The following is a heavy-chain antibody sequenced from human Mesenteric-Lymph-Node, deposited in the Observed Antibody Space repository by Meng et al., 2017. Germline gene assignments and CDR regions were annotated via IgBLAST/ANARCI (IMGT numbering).Heavy chain of an antibody. J-gene: IGHJ4*02. D-gene: IGHD1-1*01. CDR2: VHHRGDT. V-gene: IGHV4-4*02. CDR3: GRDQGRQLINH. Sequence: VQLTESGPGLVQPSGTLSLTCTVSGDSISSDIWWSWVRPPPGKGLEWIGEVHHRGDTNYNPSLKSRVVISVDRSKNQFSLNLSSVTAADTAVYYCGRDQGRQLINHWGQGTLVTVSS. CDR1: GDSISSDIW.